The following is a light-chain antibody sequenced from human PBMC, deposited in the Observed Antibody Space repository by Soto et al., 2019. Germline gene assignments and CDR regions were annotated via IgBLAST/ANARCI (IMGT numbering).Light chain of an antibody. CDR1: QSLLHSNGYKY. V-gene: IGKV2-28*01. J-gene: IGKJ1*01. CDR3: MQALQTPGT. Sequence: DIVMTQSPLSLPVTPGEPASISCRSSQSLLHSNGYKYLDWYLQKPGQSPQLLIYLGSNRASGVPDRFSGSGSGTDFTLKISRVEAEDFGVYYCMQALQTPGTCGQGTTVESK. CDR2: LGS.